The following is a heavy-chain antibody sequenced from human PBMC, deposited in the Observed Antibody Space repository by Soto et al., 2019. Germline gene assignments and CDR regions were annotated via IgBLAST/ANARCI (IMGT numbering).Heavy chain of an antibody. CDR3: ARDSCSSTSCFD. CDR2: ISGSGGST. J-gene: IGHJ4*02. Sequence: GGSLRLSCAASGFTFSSYAMSWVRQAPGKGLEWVSAISGSGGSTYYADSVKGRFTISRDNAKNSLYLQMNSLRAEDTAVYYCARDSCSSTSCFDWGQGTLVTVSS. CDR1: GFTFSSYA. D-gene: IGHD2-2*01. V-gene: IGHV3-23*01.